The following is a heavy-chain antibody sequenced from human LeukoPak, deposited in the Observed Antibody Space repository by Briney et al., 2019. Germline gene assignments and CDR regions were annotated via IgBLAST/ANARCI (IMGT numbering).Heavy chain of an antibody. CDR3: ARVDWMIGAFDI. CDR1: GFTFSIYS. D-gene: IGHD3-22*01. CDR2: ISGSSSST. V-gene: IGHV3-48*02. J-gene: IGHJ3*02. Sequence: GGSLRLSCAASGFTFSIYSMNWVRQAPGKGLEWVSFISGSSSSTFYADSVKGRFTVSRDNAKNTLYLQMNSLRDEDTAVYYCARVDWMIGAFDIWGQGTMVTVSS.